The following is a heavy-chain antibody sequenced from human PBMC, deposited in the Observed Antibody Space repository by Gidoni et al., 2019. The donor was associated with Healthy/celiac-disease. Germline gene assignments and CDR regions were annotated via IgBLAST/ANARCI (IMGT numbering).Heavy chain of an antibody. D-gene: IGHD6-19*01. Sequence: QVTLKESGPVLVKPTEPLTLTCTVSGFSLTNARMGVSWIRQPPGKALEWLAHIFSNDEKSYSTSLKSRLTISKDTSKSQVVLTMTNMDPVDTATYYCARSDGSGWYRNWFDPWGQGTLVTVSS. CDR2: IFSNDEK. CDR1: GFSLTNARMG. J-gene: IGHJ5*02. V-gene: IGHV2-26*01. CDR3: ARSDGSGWYRNWFDP.